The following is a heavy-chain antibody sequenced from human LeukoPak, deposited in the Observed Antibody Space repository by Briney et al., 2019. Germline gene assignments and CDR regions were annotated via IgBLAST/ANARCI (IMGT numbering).Heavy chain of an antibody. J-gene: IGHJ4*02. Sequence: GGSLRLSCAASGFTFSSYAMHWVRQAPGKGLEWVAAIALDDTDRYYIDSVKGRFTIFRDDSKNTLYLHMTSLRAEDTAVYYCTNSVDYGDYWGQGTLVTVSS. CDR2: IALDDTDR. CDR3: TNSVDYGDY. V-gene: IGHV3-30*04. CDR1: GFTFSSYA.